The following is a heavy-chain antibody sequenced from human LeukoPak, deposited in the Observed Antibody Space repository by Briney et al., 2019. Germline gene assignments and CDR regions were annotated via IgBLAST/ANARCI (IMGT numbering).Heavy chain of an antibody. CDR1: GYSFTDYY. Sequence: ASVKVSCKASGYSFTDYYMHWVRQAPGQGLGWMGWIHPNSGGTNYAQKFQGRVTMTTDTSISTAYMELSRLTSDDTAVFYCVRGGSSLVYWGQGTLVTVSS. J-gene: IGHJ4*02. CDR3: VRGGSSLVY. CDR2: IHPNSGGT. D-gene: IGHD6-13*01. V-gene: IGHV1-2*02.